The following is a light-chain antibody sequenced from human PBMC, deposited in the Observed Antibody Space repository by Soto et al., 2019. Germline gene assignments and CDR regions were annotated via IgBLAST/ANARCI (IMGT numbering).Light chain of an antibody. CDR2: EGS. Sequence: QSALTQPASVSGSPGQSITISCTGTSSDVGSYNLVSWYQQHAGKAPKLMIYEGSKRPSGVSNRFSGSKSGNTASLTISGLQAEDEADYYCCSYAGSSTSVVFGAGTKLTVL. CDR1: SSDVGSYNL. J-gene: IGLJ2*01. V-gene: IGLV2-23*01. CDR3: CSYAGSSTSVV.